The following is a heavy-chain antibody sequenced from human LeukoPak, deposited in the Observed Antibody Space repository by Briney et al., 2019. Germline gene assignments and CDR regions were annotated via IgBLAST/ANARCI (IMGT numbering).Heavy chain of an antibody. CDR3: ARDLSYSSGWSTSFGDY. Sequence: PGGSLRLSCAASGFTFSSYGMHWVRQAPGKGLEWVAFIRYDGSNKYYADSVKGRFTISRDNAKNSLYLQMNSLRAEDTAVYYCARDLSYSSGWSTSFGDYWGQGTLVTVSS. V-gene: IGHV3-30*02. J-gene: IGHJ4*02. CDR1: GFTFSSYG. CDR2: IRYDGSNK. D-gene: IGHD6-19*01.